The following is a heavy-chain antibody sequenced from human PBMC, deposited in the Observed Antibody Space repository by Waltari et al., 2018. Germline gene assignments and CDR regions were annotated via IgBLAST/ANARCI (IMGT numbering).Heavy chain of an antibody. V-gene: IGHV4-38-2*01. CDR3: VRVSGYFDV. CDR2: INHSGSA. Sequence: QVPLQESGPGLVKPSETLSLTCAVSKYSIPSRFYWGWIRLSPGKGLEWIGSINHSGSAYYNPSLKSRVTISVDTSKKHFALKVTSVIAADTAVYYCVRVSGYFDVWGQGILVTVSS. J-gene: IGHJ4*02. D-gene: IGHD1-26*01. CDR1: KYSIPSRFY.